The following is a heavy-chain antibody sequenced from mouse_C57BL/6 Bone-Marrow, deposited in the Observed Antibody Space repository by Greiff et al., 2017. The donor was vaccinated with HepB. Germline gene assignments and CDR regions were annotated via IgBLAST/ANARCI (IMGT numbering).Heavy chain of an antibody. J-gene: IGHJ4*01. CDR3: ARDYYGSSYDAMDY. D-gene: IGHD1-1*01. V-gene: IGHV5-4*01. CDR1: GFTFSSYA. CDR2: ISDGGSYT. Sequence: EVKLVESGGGLVKPGGSLKLSCAASGFTFSSYAMSWVRQTPEKRLEWVATISDGGSYTYYPVNVKGRFTISRDNAKNNLYLQMSHLKSEDTAMYYCARDYYGSSYDAMDYWGQGTSVTVSS.